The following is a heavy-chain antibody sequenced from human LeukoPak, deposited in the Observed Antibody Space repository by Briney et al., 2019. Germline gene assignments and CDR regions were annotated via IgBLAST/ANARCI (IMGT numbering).Heavy chain of an antibody. Sequence: SETLSLTCTVSGVSISSSTYYWGWIRQPPGKGLEWIGNIYYSGTTYYNPSLKSRVTISVDKSRNQFSLKLTSVSAADTAMYYRVRGIDSVTTLDAFDIWGQGTMITV. V-gene: IGHV4-39*01. J-gene: IGHJ3*02. CDR3: VRGIDSVTTLDAFDI. D-gene: IGHD4-17*01. CDR1: GVSISSSTYY. CDR2: IYYSGTT.